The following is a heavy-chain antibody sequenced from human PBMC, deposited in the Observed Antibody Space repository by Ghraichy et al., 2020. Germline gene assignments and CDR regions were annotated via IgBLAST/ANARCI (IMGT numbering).Heavy chain of an antibody. Sequence: GGSLRLSCAASGFTFSSYGMHWVRQAPGKGLEWVAFIWYDGSNKYYADSVKGRFTISRDNSKNTLYLQMNSLRAEDTAVHYCAKDEEAAALRGDAFDIWGQGTMVTVSS. CDR2: IWYDGSNK. D-gene: IGHD6-13*01. CDR1: GFTFSSYG. V-gene: IGHV3-30*02. CDR3: AKDEEAAALRGDAFDI. J-gene: IGHJ3*02.